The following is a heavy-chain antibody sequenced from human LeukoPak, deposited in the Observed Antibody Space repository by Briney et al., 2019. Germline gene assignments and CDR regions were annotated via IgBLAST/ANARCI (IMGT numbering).Heavy chain of an antibody. J-gene: IGHJ3*02. CDR3: ARAPILGYCSGGSCYSRGAAFDI. V-gene: IGHV3-30-3*01. CDR1: GFTFSSYA. CDR2: ISYDGSNK. Sequence: GGSLRLSCAASGFTFSSYAMHWVRQAPGKGLEWVAVISYDGSNKYYADSVKGRFTISRDNSKNTLYLQTNSLRAEDTAVYYCARAPILGYCSGGSCYSRGAAFDIWGQGTMVTVSS. D-gene: IGHD2-15*01.